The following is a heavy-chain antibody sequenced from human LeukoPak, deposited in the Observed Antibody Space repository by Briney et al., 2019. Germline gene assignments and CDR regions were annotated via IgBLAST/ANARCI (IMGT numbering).Heavy chain of an antibody. CDR1: GGSISSYS. Sequence: SETLSLTCTVSGGSISSYSWSWIRQPPGKGLEWIGYIYYSGSTNYNPSLKSRVTISEDTSKNQFSLKLSSVTAADTAVYYCARSHMITFGGVIDFDYWGQGTLVTVSS. V-gene: IGHV4-59*01. J-gene: IGHJ4*02. CDR2: IYYSGST. CDR3: ARSHMITFGGVIDFDY. D-gene: IGHD3-16*02.